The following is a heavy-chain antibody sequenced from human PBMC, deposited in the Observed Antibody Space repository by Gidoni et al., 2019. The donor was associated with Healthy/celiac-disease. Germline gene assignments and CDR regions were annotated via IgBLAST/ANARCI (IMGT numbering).Heavy chain of an antibody. Sequence: EVQLVESGGGLVKPGGSLRLSCAASGFTFSSYSMNWVRQAPGKGLEWVSSISSSSSYIYYADSVKGRFTISRDNAKNSLYLQMNSLRAEDTAVYYCARVSQIWFGELGIFGYYMDVWGKGTTVTVSS. J-gene: IGHJ6*03. CDR2: ISSSSSYI. D-gene: IGHD3-10*01. CDR3: ARVSQIWFGELGIFGYYMDV. CDR1: GFTFSSYS. V-gene: IGHV3-21*01.